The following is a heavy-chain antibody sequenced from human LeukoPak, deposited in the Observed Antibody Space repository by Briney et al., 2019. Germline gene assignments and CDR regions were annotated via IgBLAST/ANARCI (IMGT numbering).Heavy chain of an antibody. CDR1: GFTFTTAW. CDR2: IKANIDGGST. V-gene: IGHV3-15*01. D-gene: IGHD3-3*01. CDR3: TTDSSHFDFSSGYYSC. Sequence: PGGSLRLSCAASGFTFTTAWMVWVRQAPGKGLEWVGRIKANIDGGSTDLAAPMKGRFIISRDDSTNTVYLQMNSLKTEDTAVYYCTTDSSHFDFSSGYYSCWGQGSLVTVSS. J-gene: IGHJ4*02.